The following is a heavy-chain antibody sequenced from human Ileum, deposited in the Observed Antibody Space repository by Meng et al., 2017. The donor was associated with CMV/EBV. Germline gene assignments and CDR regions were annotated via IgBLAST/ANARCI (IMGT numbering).Heavy chain of an antibody. Sequence: QLQESGPGLVKPSETLSPTCTASGGSTTSSTYYWGWIRQPPGKGLEWIGSVYYSGTTYYNPSLKSRVNMSIDTSKNRFSLKLSSATAADTAVYYCARNVGFYSSQIAYWGQGALVTVSS. V-gene: IGHV4-39*07. CDR3: ARNVGFYSSQIAY. J-gene: IGHJ4*02. CDR1: GGSTTSSTYY. D-gene: IGHD3-3*01. CDR2: VYYSGTT.